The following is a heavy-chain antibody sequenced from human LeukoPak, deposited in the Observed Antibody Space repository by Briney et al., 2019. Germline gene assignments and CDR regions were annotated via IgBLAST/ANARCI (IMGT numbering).Heavy chain of an antibody. CDR1: GYTFTGYY. V-gene: IGHV1-2*02. D-gene: IGHD6-19*01. J-gene: IGHJ4*02. CDR2: INPNSGGT. Sequence: ASVKVSCKASGYTFTGYYMHWVRQAPGQGLEWMGWINPNSGGTNYAQKFQGRVTMTRDTSISTAYMELSRLRSDDTAVYYCARDAISGYSSGWYPSKPYYFDYWGQGTPVTVSS. CDR3: ARDAISGYSSGWYPSKPYYFDY.